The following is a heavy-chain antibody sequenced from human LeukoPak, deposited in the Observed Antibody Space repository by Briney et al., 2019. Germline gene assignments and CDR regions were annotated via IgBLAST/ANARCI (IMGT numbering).Heavy chain of an antibody. V-gene: IGHV3-23*01. D-gene: IGHD2-21*02. J-gene: IGHJ3*02. Sequence: GGSLRLSCAASGFTFSSYAMSWVRQAPGKGLEWVSAISGSGGSTYYADSVKGRFTISRDNAKNSLYLQMNSLRAEDTAVYYCTSHTGTGDAFRPFHIWGQGTMVTVSS. CDR1: GFTFSSYA. CDR2: ISGSGGST. CDR3: TSHTGTGDAFRPFHI.